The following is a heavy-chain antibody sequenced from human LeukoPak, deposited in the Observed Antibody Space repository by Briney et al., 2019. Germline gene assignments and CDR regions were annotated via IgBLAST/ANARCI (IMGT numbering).Heavy chain of an antibody. J-gene: IGHJ4*02. CDR3: ARSVPGYCSSTSCYSFDFVY. CDR2: IYYSGST. Sequence: PSETLSFTCTVSGGSVSSGSYYWSWIRQPPGKGLEWIGYIYYSGSTNYNPSLKSRVTISVDTSKNQFSLKLSSVTAADTAVYYCARSVPGYCSSTSCYSFDFVYWGQGTLVTVSS. CDR1: GGSVSSGSYY. D-gene: IGHD2-2*03. V-gene: IGHV4-61*01.